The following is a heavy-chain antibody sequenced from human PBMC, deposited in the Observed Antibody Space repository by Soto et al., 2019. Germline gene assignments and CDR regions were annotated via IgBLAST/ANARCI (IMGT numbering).Heavy chain of an antibody. CDR3: ARGWRSRKWLRRYYYYGMDV. D-gene: IGHD5-12*01. CDR2: ISSSGSTI. CDR1: GFTFSSYE. J-gene: IGHJ6*02. V-gene: IGHV3-48*03. Sequence: GSLRLSCAASGFTFSSYEMNWVRQAPGKGLEWVSYISSSGSTIYYADSVKGRFTISRDNAKNSLYLQMNSLRAEDTAVYYCARGWRSRKWLRRYYYYGMDVWGQGTTVTVSS.